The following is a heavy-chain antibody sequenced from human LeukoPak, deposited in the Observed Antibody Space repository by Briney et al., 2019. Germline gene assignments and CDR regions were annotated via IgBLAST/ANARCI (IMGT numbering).Heavy chain of an antibody. CDR3: ARHGSIATGAFTY. CDR1: GGSIGRGSYY. CDR2: IYYSGGT. Sequence: SETLSLTCSGSGGSIGRGSYYWGWTRQPPGKGLEWIGSIYYSGGTYYNPSLKSRVTISVDTSRNQFSLKLGSVTAADTAVYYCARHGSIATGAFTYWGQGTLVTVSS. J-gene: IGHJ4*02. D-gene: IGHD6-13*01. V-gene: IGHV4-39*01.